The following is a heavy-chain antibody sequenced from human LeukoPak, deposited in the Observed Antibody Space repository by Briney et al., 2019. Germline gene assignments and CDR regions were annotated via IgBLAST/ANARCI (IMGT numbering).Heavy chain of an antibody. CDR3: ARGGGYCSGGSCYSRH. V-gene: IGHV4-34*01. CDR1: GGSFSGYY. CDR2: INHSGST. D-gene: IGHD2-15*01. Sequence: PSETLSLTCAVYGGSFSGYYWSWIRQPPGKGLEWLGEINHSGSTNYNPSLKSRVTISVDTSKNQFSLKLSSVTAADTAVYYCARGGGYCSGGSCYSRHWGQGTLVTVSS. J-gene: IGHJ4*02.